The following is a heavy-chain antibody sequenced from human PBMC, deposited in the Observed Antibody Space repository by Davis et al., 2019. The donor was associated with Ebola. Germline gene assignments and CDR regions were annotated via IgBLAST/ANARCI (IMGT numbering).Heavy chain of an antibody. CDR1: GFTFSSYE. V-gene: IGHV3-48*03. Sequence: GGSLRLSCAASGFTFSSYEMNWVRQAPGKGLEWVSYISSSGSTIYYADSVKGRFTISRDNAKNSLYLQMNSLRAEDTAVYYCARASTYYYDSSGYRDAFDIWGQGTMVTVSS. CDR3: ARASTYYYDSSGYRDAFDI. CDR2: ISSSGSTI. D-gene: IGHD3-22*01. J-gene: IGHJ3*02.